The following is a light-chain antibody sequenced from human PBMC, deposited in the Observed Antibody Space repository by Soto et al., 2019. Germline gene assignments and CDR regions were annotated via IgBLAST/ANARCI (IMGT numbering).Light chain of an antibody. CDR2: GAS. CDR3: QQYGSSPIT. CDR1: QSVSSNY. Sequence: EIVLTQSPGTLSLSPGERATLSCRASQSVSSNYLAWYQQKPGQAPRLRIYGASSRATGIPDRFSGSGSGTDFTLTIRRLEPEDAAVYYCQQYGSSPITFGQGTRLDIK. V-gene: IGKV3-20*01. J-gene: IGKJ5*01.